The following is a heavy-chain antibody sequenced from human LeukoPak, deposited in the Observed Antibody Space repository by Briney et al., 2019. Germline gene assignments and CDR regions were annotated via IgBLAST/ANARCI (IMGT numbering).Heavy chain of an antibody. V-gene: IGHV4-31*03. D-gene: IGHD2-21*02. CDR3: ARDGTAYNWFDP. CDR1: GGSISSGGYY. J-gene: IGHJ5*02. CDR2: IYYSGST. Sequence: SETLSLTCTVSGGSISSGGYYWSWIRQHPGKGLEWIGYIYYSGSTYYNPSLKSRVTISVDTSKNQFSLKLSSVTAADTAVYYCARDGTAYNWFDPWGQGTLVTVSS.